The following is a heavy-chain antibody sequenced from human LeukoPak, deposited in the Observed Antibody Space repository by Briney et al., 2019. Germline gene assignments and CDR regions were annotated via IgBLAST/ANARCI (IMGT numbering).Heavy chain of an antibody. CDR1: GFTFSSYS. V-gene: IGHV3-21*01. D-gene: IGHD3-22*01. Sequence: GGSLRLSCAASGFTFSSYSMNWIRQAPGKGLEWVSSISSSSSYIYYADSVKGRFTISRDNAKNSLYLQMNSLRAEDTAVYYCARDPGYYDSSGYAPVGYWGQGTLVTVSS. J-gene: IGHJ4*02. CDR3: ARDPGYYDSSGYAPVGY. CDR2: ISSSSSYI.